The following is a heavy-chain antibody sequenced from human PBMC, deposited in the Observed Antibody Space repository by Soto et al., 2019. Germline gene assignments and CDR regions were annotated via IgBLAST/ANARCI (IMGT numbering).Heavy chain of an antibody. V-gene: IGHV3-74*01. J-gene: IGHJ3*01. CDR3: ARATGDMIGAFDF. Sequence: GGSLRLSCAASGFTFSSYSMHWVRQAPGKGLEWVSRINSDGSSTSYADSVKGRFTISRDNAKNTLYLQMNSLRAEDSDVYYCARATGDMIGAFDFWGQGTMVTVSS. D-gene: IGHD2-8*02. CDR1: GFTFSSYS. CDR2: INSDGSST.